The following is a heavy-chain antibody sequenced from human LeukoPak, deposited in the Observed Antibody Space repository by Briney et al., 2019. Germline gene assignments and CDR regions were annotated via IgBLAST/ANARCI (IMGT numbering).Heavy chain of an antibody. V-gene: IGHV1-8*03. J-gene: IGHJ3*02. Sequence: ASVKVSCKASGYTISGYHMHWVRQATGQGLEWMGWINPNNGNLGYAQKFQGRVTITRNTPISTAYMELSSLTSEDTAVYYCARSDHNSWNAFDIWGQGTMVTVSS. D-gene: IGHD1-26*01. CDR1: GYTISGYH. CDR3: ARSDHNSWNAFDI. CDR2: INPNNGNL.